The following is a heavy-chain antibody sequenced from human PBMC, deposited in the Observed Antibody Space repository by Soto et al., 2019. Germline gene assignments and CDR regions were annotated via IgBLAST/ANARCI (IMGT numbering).Heavy chain of an antibody. CDR1: GFTFSSYW. V-gene: IGHV3-74*01. J-gene: IGHJ3*02. CDR2: INSDGSST. Sequence: GGSLRLSCAASGFTFSSYWMHWVRQAPGKGLVWVSRINSDGSSTSYADSVKVRFTISRDNAKNTLYLQMNSLRAEDTAVYYCARGGGSGYFFLGAFDIWGQGTTVTVSS. CDR3: ARGGGSGYFFLGAFDI. D-gene: IGHD3-22*01.